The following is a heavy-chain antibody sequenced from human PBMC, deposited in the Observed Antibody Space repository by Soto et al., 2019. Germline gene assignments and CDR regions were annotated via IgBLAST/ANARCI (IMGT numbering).Heavy chain of an antibody. Sequence: PGGSLRLSCVASGFTSSNYGMHWVRQAPGRGLEWVAFVSYRGTNKYHADSVKGRFTISRDDSKNTVYLQMNSLRAEDTAVYFCAKDGWMSTIRGDAFNIWGQGTGVTVSS. CDR3: AKDGWMSTIRGDAFNI. V-gene: IGHV3-30*18. CDR1: GFTSSNYG. J-gene: IGHJ3*02. D-gene: IGHD1-1*01. CDR2: VSYRGTNK.